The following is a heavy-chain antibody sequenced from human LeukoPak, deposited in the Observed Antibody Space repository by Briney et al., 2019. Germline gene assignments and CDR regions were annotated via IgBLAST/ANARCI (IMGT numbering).Heavy chain of an antibody. CDR3: ARDFSSSSLDY. V-gene: IGHV3-11*04. J-gene: IGHJ4*02. Sequence: PGGSLRLSCAASGFTFSDYCMSWIRQAPGKGLEWVSYIYSGGTMYYPDSVKGRFTISRDNAKNSLYLQMNSLRAEDTAVYYCARDFSSSSLDYWGQGTLVTVSS. CDR1: GFTFSDYC. D-gene: IGHD6-6*01. CDR2: IYSGGTM.